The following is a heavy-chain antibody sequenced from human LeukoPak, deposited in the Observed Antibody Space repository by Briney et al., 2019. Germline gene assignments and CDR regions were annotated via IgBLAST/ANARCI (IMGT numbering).Heavy chain of an antibody. D-gene: IGHD3-16*01. J-gene: IGHJ6*02. CDR2: IYRGGST. Sequence: GGSLRLSCAASGFTVSTIYMSWVRQAPGKGLEWVSIIYRGGSTYYADSVKGRFTISRDNSKNTLYLQMNSLRAEDTAVYYCARDQKGRAMGVMDVWGQGTTVTVSS. V-gene: IGHV3-53*05. CDR1: GFTVSTIY. CDR3: ARDQKGRAMGVMDV.